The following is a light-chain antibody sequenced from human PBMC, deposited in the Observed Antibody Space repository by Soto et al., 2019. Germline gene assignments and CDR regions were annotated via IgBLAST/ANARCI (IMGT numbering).Light chain of an antibody. J-gene: IGLJ2*01. CDR3: SSYTSSSTVV. V-gene: IGLV2-14*01. Sequence: QSALTQPASVSGSPGQSITISCTGTSSDVGGYNYVSWYQQHTGKAPKLMIYDVSNRPSGVSNRFSGSKSGNTASLTISGLQAEDEDDYYCSSYTSSSTVVFGGGTKLTVL. CDR2: DVS. CDR1: SSDVGGYNY.